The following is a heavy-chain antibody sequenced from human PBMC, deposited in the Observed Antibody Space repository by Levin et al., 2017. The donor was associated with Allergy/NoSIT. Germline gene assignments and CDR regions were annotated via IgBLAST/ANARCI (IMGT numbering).Heavy chain of an antibody. CDR1: GGTFSSYA. J-gene: IGHJ4*02. V-gene: IGHV1-69*13. D-gene: IGHD1-26*01. CDR3: AMGGSDYRNDY. Sequence: EASVKVSCKASGGTFSSYAISWVRQAPGQGLEWMGGIIPIFGTANYAQKFQGRVTITADESTSTAYMELSSLRSEDTAVYYCAMGGSDYRNDYWGQGTLVTVSS. CDR2: IIPIFGTA.